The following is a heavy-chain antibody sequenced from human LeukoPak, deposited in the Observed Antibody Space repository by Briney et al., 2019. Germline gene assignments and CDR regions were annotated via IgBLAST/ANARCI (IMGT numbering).Heavy chain of an antibody. J-gene: IGHJ4*02. CDR1: GLSLSTGGVG. Sequence: SGPRLVNPTQTLMLTCTFSGLSLSTGGVGVGWIRQPPGKALEWLALIYWDDDKRYSPSLKSRLTITKDNSINQVVLTMTNMDPVDTATYYCAHSRYYYDSSGYHSVDYWGQGTLVTVSS. CDR2: IYWDDDK. V-gene: IGHV2-5*02. D-gene: IGHD3-22*01. CDR3: AHSRYYYDSSGYHSVDY.